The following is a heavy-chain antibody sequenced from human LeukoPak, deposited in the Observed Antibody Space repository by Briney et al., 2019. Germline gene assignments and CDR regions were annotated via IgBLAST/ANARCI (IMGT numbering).Heavy chain of an antibody. CDR2: IIPIFGTA. Sequence: SVKVTCKASGGTFSSYAISWVRQAPGQGLEWMGGIIPIFGTANYAQKFQGRVTITADESTSTAYMELSSLRSEDTAVYYCASPYDSSGYYYDYWGQGTLVTVSS. CDR3: ASPYDSSGYYYDY. D-gene: IGHD3-22*01. V-gene: IGHV1-69*19. CDR1: GGTFSSYA. J-gene: IGHJ4*02.